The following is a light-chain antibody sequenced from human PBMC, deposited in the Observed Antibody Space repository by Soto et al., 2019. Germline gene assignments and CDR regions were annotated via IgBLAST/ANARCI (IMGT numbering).Light chain of an antibody. CDR3: QQYESYPYT. J-gene: IGKJ2*01. CDR2: DAS. V-gene: IGKV1-5*01. CDR1: QSIQTW. Sequence: DIQMTQSPSTLSASVGDRVTISCRASQSIQTWLAWFQQKPGKAPNLLIFDASDLASGVSSRFSGSGSGAEFTLTISCLQADDFATYYCQQYESYPYTFGRGTRLEIK.